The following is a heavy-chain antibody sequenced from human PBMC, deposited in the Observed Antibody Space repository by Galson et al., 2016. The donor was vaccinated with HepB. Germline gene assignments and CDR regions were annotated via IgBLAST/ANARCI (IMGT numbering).Heavy chain of an antibody. V-gene: IGHV3-33*01. CDR3: ARDPGGSSGYGMDF. D-gene: IGHD6-13*01. J-gene: IGHJ6*02. Sequence: SLRLSCAASGFTFSSYSMHWVRQAPGKGLEWVAVIWNDGKNKQYADSVKGRFTISRDNSRDTLFLLMTSLRAEDTAVCYCARDPGGSSGYGMDFWGQGTTVTVSS. CDR2: IWNDGKNK. CDR1: GFTFSSYS.